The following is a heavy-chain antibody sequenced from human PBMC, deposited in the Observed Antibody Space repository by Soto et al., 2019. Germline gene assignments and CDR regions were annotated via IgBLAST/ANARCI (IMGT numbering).Heavy chain of an antibody. CDR1: RGSISSGNYY. CDR3: SRSNGDYVFDN. D-gene: IGHD4-17*01. Sequence: QLQLQESGPGLVKPSENLSLTCTVSRGSISSGNYYWGWIRQPPGKGLEWIGSLFYSGSTYYNPSLKRRVTISVDTSKNQFSLKLSSVTAADADIYYCSRSNGDYVFDNWGQGTLVSVSS. V-gene: IGHV4-39*01. CDR2: LFYSGST. J-gene: IGHJ4*02.